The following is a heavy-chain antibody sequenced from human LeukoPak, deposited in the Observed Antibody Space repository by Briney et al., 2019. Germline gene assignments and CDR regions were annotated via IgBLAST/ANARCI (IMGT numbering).Heavy chain of an antibody. CDR1: GFTFSSYG. CDR3: AKAVGCYYGSGSFLCWFDP. D-gene: IGHD3-10*01. J-gene: IGHJ5*02. CDR2: ISGSGGST. V-gene: IGHV3-23*01. Sequence: PGGSLRLSCAASGFTFSSYGMSWVRQAPGKGLDWVSVISGSGGSTYYADSVKGRFTISRDNSKNTLYLQMNSLRAEDTAVYYCAKAVGCYYGSGSFLCWFDPWGQGTLVTVSS.